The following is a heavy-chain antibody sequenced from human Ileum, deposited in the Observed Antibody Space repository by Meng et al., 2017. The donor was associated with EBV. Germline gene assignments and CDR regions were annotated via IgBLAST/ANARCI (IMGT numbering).Heavy chain of an antibody. J-gene: IGHJ4*02. Sequence: HVAHLQAWAEVKEPGATVTLSCKASGYTFTSYPIHWVRQAPGQRPEWMGWINSDNGETGFSQKFQRRVTITRDTYATKAYMELISLRSEDTAVDYCSSRPVFNIGPFDFWGQGTLVTVSS. CDR1: GYTFTSYP. CDR3: SSRPVFNIGPFDF. CDR2: INSDNGET. D-gene: IGHD3/OR15-3a*01. V-gene: IGHV1-3*01.